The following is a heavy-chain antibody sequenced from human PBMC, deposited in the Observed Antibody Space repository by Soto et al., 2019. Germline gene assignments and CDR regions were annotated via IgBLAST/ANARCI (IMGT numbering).Heavy chain of an antibody. Sequence: SETLSLTCTVSGGSISSYYWSWIRQPPGKGLEWIGYIYYSGSTNHNPSLKSRVTISVDTSKNQFSLKLSSVTAADTAVYYCARKEVRYSGYDSEIWFDPWGQGSLVTV. CDR1: GGSISSYY. D-gene: IGHD5-12*01. J-gene: IGHJ5*02. CDR3: ARKEVRYSGYDSEIWFDP. CDR2: IYYSGST. V-gene: IGHV4-59*01.